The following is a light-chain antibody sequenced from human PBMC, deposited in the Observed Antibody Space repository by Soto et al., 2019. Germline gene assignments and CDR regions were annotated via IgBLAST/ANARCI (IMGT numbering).Light chain of an antibody. CDR3: SSYACSTLYV. V-gene: IGLV2-8*01. CDR2: EVS. Sequence: QSALTQPPSASGSPGQSVTISCTGTSSDVGGYNYVSWYQQHPGKAPKLMIYEVSKRPSGVPDRFSGSKSGNTASLTVSGLQAEDEADYYCSSYACSTLYVFGTGTKLTVL. CDR1: SSDVGGYNY. J-gene: IGLJ1*01.